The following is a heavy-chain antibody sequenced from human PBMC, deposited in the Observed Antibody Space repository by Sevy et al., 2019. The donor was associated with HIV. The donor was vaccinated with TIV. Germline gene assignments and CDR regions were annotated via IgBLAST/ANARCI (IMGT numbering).Heavy chain of an antibody. CDR2: FDPEDGET. CDR3: ATVGEGSGYYPFDY. J-gene: IGHJ4*02. V-gene: IGHV1-24*01. D-gene: IGHD3-22*01. Sequence: ASVKVSCKVSGYTLTELSMHWVRQAPGKGLEWMGGFDPEDGETIYAQKFQDRVTMTEDTSTDTAYMELSSLRSEDTAVYYCATVGEGSGYYPFDYWGQGTLVTVSS. CDR1: GYTLTELS.